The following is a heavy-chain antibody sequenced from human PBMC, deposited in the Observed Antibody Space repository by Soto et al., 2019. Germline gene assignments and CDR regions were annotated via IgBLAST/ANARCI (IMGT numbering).Heavy chain of an antibody. CDR3: AKDQGSTGKGYFGS. V-gene: IGHV3-30*18. J-gene: IGHJ4*02. D-gene: IGHD6-19*01. Sequence: GGSLRLSCAASGFTFSSYGMHWVRQAPGKGLEWVAVISHDESNKNYADSVKGRFTISRDNSKKTLSLQMNSLKAEDTAVYYCAKDQGSTGKGYFGSWGQGTLVTVSS. CDR1: GFTFSSYG. CDR2: ISHDESNK.